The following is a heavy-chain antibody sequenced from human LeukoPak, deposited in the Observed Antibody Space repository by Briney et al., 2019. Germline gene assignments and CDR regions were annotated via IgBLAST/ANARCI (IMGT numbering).Heavy chain of an antibody. CDR1: GFTFSSYW. Sequence: GGSLRLSCAASGFTFSSYWMSWVRQAPGKGLEWVANIKQDGSEKYYVDSVRGRFTMSRDNAKNSLYLQMNSLRAQDTAVYYCARLGEKADFDYWGQGTLVTVSS. CDR2: IKQDGSEK. V-gene: IGHV3-7*01. J-gene: IGHJ4*02. CDR3: ARLGEKADFDY. D-gene: IGHD3-16*01.